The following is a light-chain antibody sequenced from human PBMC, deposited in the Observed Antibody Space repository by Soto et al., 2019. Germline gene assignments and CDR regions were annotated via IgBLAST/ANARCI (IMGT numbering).Light chain of an antibody. V-gene: IGKV3-11*01. CDR2: DAS. CDR3: QQRSNWPPWT. CDR1: QRVRSY. J-gene: IGKJ1*01. Sequence: NVLTQSPATLSFSPGERATHSSRASQRVRSYLAWYQQKPGQAPRLLIYDASNRATGIPARFSGSGSGTDFTLTISSLEPEDFAVYYCQQRSNWPPWTFGQGTKV.